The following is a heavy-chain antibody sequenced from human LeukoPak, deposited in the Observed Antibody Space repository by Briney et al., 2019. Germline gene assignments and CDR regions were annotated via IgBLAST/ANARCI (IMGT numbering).Heavy chain of an antibody. CDR1: GFTFSNYG. CDR2: IWFDGIRK. V-gene: IGHV3-33*01. D-gene: IGHD3-22*01. Sequence: GGSLRLSCAASGFTFSNYGMHWVRQVPGKGLEWVAAIWFDGIRKYYADSVKGRLTISRDNSKNTLYLQMNSLRAEDTAVYYCARDLEDSSPLGAFDMWGQGTMVTVSS. J-gene: IGHJ3*02. CDR3: ARDLEDSSPLGAFDM.